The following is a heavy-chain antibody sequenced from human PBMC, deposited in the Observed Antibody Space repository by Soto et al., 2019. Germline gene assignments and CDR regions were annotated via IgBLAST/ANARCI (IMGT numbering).Heavy chain of an antibody. CDR2: IWNDGSNE. Sequence: PRKGLEWLAIIWNDGSNEYYADSVKGRFTISRDNSKNTVYLQVSNLRAEDTALYFCARGQTSSEDCPDTSGQGPLGTVPS. CDR3: ARGQTSSEDCPDT. J-gene: IGHJ5*02. D-gene: IGHD6-19*01. V-gene: IGHV3-33*01.